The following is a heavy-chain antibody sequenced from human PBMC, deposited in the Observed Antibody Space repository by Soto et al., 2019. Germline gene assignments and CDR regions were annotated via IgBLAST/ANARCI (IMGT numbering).Heavy chain of an antibody. J-gene: IGHJ4*02. CDR2: ISAYNGNT. V-gene: IGHV1-18*01. CDR3: ERDRLRGYDSSGFYS. CDR1: GYTFTNFG. D-gene: IGHD3-22*01. Sequence: ASVKVSCKASGYTFTNFGISWVRQAPGQGLEWMGWISAYNGNTNYAQNFQGRVTMTTDTSTSTAYMELRSLRSDDTAIYYCERDRLRGYDSSGFYSWGQGTMVTVSS.